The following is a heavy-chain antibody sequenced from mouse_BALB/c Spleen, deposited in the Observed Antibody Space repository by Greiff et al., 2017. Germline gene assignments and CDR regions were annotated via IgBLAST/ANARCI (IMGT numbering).Heavy chain of an antibody. CDR2: IHPSDSET. V-gene: IGHV1-61*01. J-gene: IGHJ3*01. Sequence: QVQLKQSGAELVRPGASVKLSCKASGYSFTSYWMNWVKQRPGQGLEWIGMIHPSDSETRLNQKFKDKATLTVDKSSSTAYMQLSSPTSEDSAVYYCARSRDYGSSPWFAYWGQGTLVTVSA. CDR3: ARSRDYGSSPWFAY. D-gene: IGHD1-1*01. CDR1: GYSFTSYW.